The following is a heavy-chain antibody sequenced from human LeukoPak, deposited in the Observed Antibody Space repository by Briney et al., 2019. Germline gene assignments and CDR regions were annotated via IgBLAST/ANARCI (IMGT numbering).Heavy chain of an antibody. D-gene: IGHD5-18*01. CDR3: GRVVTHFDY. CDR1: GGSISSGDYY. CDR2: IYYSGST. Sequence: SSETLSLTCTVSGGSISSGDYYWSWIRQPPGKGLEWIGYIYYSGSTYYNPSLKSRVTISVDTSKNQFSLKLSSVTAADTAVYYCGRVVTHFDYWGQGALVTVSS. V-gene: IGHV4-30-4*01. J-gene: IGHJ4*02.